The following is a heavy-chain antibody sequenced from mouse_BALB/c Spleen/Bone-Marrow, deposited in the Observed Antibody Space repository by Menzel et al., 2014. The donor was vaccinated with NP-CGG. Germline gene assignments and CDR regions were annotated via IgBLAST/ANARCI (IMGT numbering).Heavy chain of an antibody. V-gene: IGHV14-3*02. CDR2: IAPSNDTT. Sequence: EVLLQQCGAELVKPGASVKLSFSASGFNIKDTYMYWLKQRPEQGLDCTGRIAPSNDTTKYDPKFQGKATLTADTSSNTSYLQLSSLTSEDTAVYYCARVGSGPYYYTIDYWGQGTSVTVAS. CDR3: ARVGSGPYYYTIDY. J-gene: IGHJ4*01. D-gene: IGHD1-1*01. CDR1: GFNIKDTY.